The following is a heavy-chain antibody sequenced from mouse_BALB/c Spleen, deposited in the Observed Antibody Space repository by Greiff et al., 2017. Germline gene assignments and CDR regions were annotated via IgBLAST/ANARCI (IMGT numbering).Heavy chain of an antibody. CDR3: ANRNYYGSSPSFAY. CDR1: GDSITSGY. D-gene: IGHD1-1*01. J-gene: IGHJ3*01. Sequence: EVQLQQSGPSLVKPSQTLSLTCSVTGDSITSGYWNWIRKFPGNKLEYMGYISYSGSTYYNPSLKSRISITRDTSKNQYYLQLNSVTTEDTATYYCANRNYYGSSPSFAYWGQGTLVTVSA. V-gene: IGHV3-8*02. CDR2: ISYSGST.